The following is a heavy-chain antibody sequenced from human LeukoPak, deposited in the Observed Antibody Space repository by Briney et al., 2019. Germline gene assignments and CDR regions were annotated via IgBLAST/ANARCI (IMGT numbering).Heavy chain of an antibody. V-gene: IGHV1-2*02. J-gene: IGHJ4*02. CDR3: ARVGTISSGWYFFDF. CDR2: INPNSGDT. D-gene: IGHD6-19*01. Sequence: RASVKVSCQASGYTFTDYYMQWVRPAPGQGPEWMGWINPNSGDTNYAQKLQGRVTMTRDTSISTAYMELSRLRFDDTAVYYCARVGTISSGWYFFDFWGQGTLVTVSS. CDR1: GYTFTDYY.